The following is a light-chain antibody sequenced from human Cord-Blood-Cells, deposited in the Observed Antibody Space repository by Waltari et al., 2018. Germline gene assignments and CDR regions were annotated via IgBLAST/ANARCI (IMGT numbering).Light chain of an antibody. CDR2: EGS. V-gene: IGLV2-23*03. Sequence: QSALTQPASVSGSPGQSITISCTGTSSDVGSYNLLSWYQQPPGKAPKLIIYEGSKRSSGVSNRFSGSKSGNTASLTISGLQAEDEADYYCCSYAGSSTFVVFGGGTKLTVL. CDR1: SSDVGSYNL. CDR3: CSYAGSSTFVV. J-gene: IGLJ3*02.